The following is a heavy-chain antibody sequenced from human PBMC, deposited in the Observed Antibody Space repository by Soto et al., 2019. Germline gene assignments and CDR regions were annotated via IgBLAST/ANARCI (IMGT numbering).Heavy chain of an antibody. J-gene: IGHJ4*02. V-gene: IGHV5-51*01. Sequence: GESLKISCETSGYIFTTHWIGWVRQMPGKGLEWMGIIYPADSDARYSPSFKGHVTISVDRSISTAYLQWSSLKDSDTAMYYCARHPGSSGRSYEYWGQGTLVTVSS. CDR1: GYIFTTHW. CDR3: ARHPGSSGRSYEY. D-gene: IGHD6-19*01. CDR2: IYPADSDA.